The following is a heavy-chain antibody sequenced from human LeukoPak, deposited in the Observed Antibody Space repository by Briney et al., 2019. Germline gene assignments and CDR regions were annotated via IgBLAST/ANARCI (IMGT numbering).Heavy chain of an antibody. D-gene: IGHD3-3*01. J-gene: IGHJ4*02. CDR3: ARMYYDFWSGYLDY. CDR2: IYYSGST. Sequence: SETLSLTCTVSGGSISSYYWSWIRQPPGKGLEWIGYIYYSGSTNYNPSLKSRVTISVDTSKNQFSLKLSSVTAADTAVHYCARMYYDFWSGYLDYWGQGTLVTVSS. V-gene: IGHV4-59*01. CDR1: GGSISSYY.